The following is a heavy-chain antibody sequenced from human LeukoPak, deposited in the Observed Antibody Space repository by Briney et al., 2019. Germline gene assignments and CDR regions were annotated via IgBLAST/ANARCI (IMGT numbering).Heavy chain of an antibody. CDR3: ARARIAAPLLDY. CDR2: ISDHGESR. V-gene: IGHV3-48*03. D-gene: IGHD6-13*01. J-gene: IGHJ4*02. Sequence: GGSLRHSCAAPGFTVSSNYMNWVRQTPPKGLECVSYISDHGESRIYVDSVKGRFAIYRDNAKNSLYLQMNSLRVEDTAVYFCARARIAAPLLDYWGQGSLVTVSS. CDR1: GFTVSSNY.